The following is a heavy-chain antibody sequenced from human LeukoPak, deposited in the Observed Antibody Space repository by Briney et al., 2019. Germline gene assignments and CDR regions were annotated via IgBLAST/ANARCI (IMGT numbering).Heavy chain of an antibody. CDR3: AKGSGYYPEGSDY. CDR2: ISGSGGST. V-gene: IGHV3-23*01. CDR1: GFTFSNYA. Sequence: TGGSLRLSCAASGFTFSNYAMSWVRQAPGKGLEWVSGISGSGGSTYYADSVKGRLTISRDNSKNTLYLQMNSLRAEDTAVYYCAKGSGYYPEGSDYWGQGTPVTVSS. J-gene: IGHJ4*02. D-gene: IGHD3-22*01.